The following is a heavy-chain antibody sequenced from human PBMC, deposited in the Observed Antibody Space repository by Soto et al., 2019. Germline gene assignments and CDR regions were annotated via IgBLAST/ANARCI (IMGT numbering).Heavy chain of an antibody. Sequence: QVQLVESGGGVVQPGKSLRLSCAASGFTFSDYGMHWVRQAPGKGPERLAVISYDGTTQHYADSVKCSFTISRDNFKNTLHLKINSLRGEDTAGEYCAKSENDSSAYVGYFDYRGKGNMVTVSS. CDR3: AKSENDSSAYVGYFDY. CDR1: GFTFSDYG. CDR2: ISYDGTTQ. V-gene: IGHV3-30*18. J-gene: IGHJ4*02. D-gene: IGHD3-22*01.